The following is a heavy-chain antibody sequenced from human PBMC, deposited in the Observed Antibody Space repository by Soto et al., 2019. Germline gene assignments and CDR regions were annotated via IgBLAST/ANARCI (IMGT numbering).Heavy chain of an antibody. D-gene: IGHD1-26*01. CDR3: ARDMGLDLGAIGY. V-gene: IGHV3-33*01. J-gene: IGHJ4*02. CDR1: GFTFSSYG. CDR2: IWYDGSNK. Sequence: QVQLVESGGGVVQPGRSLSLSCAASGFTFSSYGMHWVRQAPGKVLEGVAVIWYDGSNKYYADSVKGRFTISRDNSKNTLYLQMNSLRAEETAVYYCARDMGLDLGAIGYWGQGTLVTVSS.